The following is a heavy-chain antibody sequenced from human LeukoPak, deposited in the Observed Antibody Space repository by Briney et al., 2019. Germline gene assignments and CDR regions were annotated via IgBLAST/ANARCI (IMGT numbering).Heavy chain of an antibody. CDR3: AKDAQIKGYFDWLPDYFDY. D-gene: IGHD3-9*01. J-gene: IGHJ4*02. Sequence: GGSLRLSCAASGFTFSIYGMTWVRQAPGKGLEWVSTISGSGGSTYYADSVKGRFTISRDNSKNTLYLQMHSLRAEDTAVYYCAKDAQIKGYFDWLPDYFDYWGQGTLVTVSS. V-gene: IGHV3-23*01. CDR2: ISGSGGST. CDR1: GFTFSIYG.